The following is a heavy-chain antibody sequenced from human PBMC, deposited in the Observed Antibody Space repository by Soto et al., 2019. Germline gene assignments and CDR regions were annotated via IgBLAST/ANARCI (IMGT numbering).Heavy chain of an antibody. CDR3: ARAPYTYGSPYYGMDV. D-gene: IGHD5-18*01. Sequence: XAVKVACKASGYPFTSYPTHWVRQAPGQRLEWMGWIDAGNGNTKYSQKFRGRVTFTTDTSASTAYMDLSSLRSEDTAVYYCARAPYTYGSPYYGMDVWGQGTTVTVSS. J-gene: IGHJ6*02. CDR1: GYPFTSYP. V-gene: IGHV1-3*01. CDR2: IDAGNGNT.